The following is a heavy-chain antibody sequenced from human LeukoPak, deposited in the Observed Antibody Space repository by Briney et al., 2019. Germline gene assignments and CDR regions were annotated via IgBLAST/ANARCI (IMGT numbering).Heavy chain of an antibody. CDR2: ITSSGTTS. Sequence: KAGGSLRLSCTASGFTFSDHYMSWFRLSPGKGLEWLSYITSSGTTSDYADPVRGRFTISRDNAKNSMYLQMNSLRPEDTAVYYCARDPDYGDPDWGQGTLVTVSS. J-gene: IGHJ4*02. V-gene: IGHV3-11*01. CDR1: GFTFSDHY. CDR3: ARDPDYGDPD. D-gene: IGHD4-17*01.